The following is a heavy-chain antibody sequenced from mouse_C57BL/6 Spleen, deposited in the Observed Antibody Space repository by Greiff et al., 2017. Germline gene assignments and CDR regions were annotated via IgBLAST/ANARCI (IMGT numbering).Heavy chain of an antibody. Sequence: QVQLQQPGAELVRPGTSVKLSCKASGYTFTSYWMHWVKQRPGQGLEWIGVIDPSDSYTNYNQKFKGKATLTVDTSSSTAYMQLSSLTSEDSAVYYCARLITTVVPYYAIDYWGQGTSVTVSS. D-gene: IGHD1-1*01. V-gene: IGHV1-59*01. CDR3: ARLITTVVPYYAIDY. CDR2: IDPSDSYT. CDR1: GYTFTSYW. J-gene: IGHJ4*01.